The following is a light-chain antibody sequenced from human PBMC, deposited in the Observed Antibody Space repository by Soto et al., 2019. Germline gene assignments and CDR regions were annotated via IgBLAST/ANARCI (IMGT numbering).Light chain of an antibody. CDR3: SSYAATNTVL. CDR2: DVS. Sequence: ALAQPASVSGYPGESITISCTGTSSDIGAFNYVSWYQQHPGDAPKLLIFDVSDRPSGISVRFSASKSGNTASLTISGLQTEDEAHYFCSSYAATNTVLFGGGTKLTVL. V-gene: IGLV2-14*03. J-gene: IGLJ2*01. CDR1: SSDIGAFNY.